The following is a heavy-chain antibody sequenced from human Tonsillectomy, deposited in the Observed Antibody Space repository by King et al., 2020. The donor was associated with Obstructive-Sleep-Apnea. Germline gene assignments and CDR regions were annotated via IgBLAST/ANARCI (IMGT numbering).Heavy chain of an antibody. CDR2: ISWNSGSI. J-gene: IGHJ5*02. CDR1: GFTFDDYA. CDR3: AKCGGGSGSYYNWFDP. V-gene: IGHV3-9*01. Sequence: QLVQSGGGLVQPGRSLRLSCAASGFTFDDYAMHWVRQAPGKGLEWVSGISWNSGSIGYADSVKGRFTISRDNAKNSLYLQMNSLRAEDTALYYCAKCGGGSGSYYNWFDPWGQGTLVTVSS. D-gene: IGHD3-10*01.